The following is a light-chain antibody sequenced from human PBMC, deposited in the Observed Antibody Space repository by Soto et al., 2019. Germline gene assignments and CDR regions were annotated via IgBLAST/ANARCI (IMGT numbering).Light chain of an antibody. CDR3: QQSSSSLFT. CDR1: QDISSW. J-gene: IGKJ3*01. Sequence: DIQMTQSPSSVSASVGDRVTITCRASQDISSWLAWYQQKPGKAPKIMIYAASSLQGGVPSRFSGSGSGTEFTLTISSLQPEDFATYYCQQSSSSLFTFGPGTKVDLK. V-gene: IGKV1-12*02. CDR2: AAS.